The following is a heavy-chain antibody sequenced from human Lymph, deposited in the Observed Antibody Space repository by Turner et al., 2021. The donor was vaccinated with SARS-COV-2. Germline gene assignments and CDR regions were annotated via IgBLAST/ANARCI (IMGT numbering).Heavy chain of an antibody. D-gene: IGHD6-13*01. J-gene: IGHJ2*01. Sequence: QVQLQESVPGLVKPSQTLSITCTVSGGSISSGGYYWSWIRQHPGKGLEWIGYIYYSGSNYYNPSLKSRVTISVDTSKNQFSLKLSSVTAADTAVYYCARVRSAAGFWCFDLWGRGTLVTVSS. CDR2: IYYSGSN. CDR1: GGSISSGGYY. CDR3: ARVRSAAGFWCFDL. V-gene: IGHV4-31*03.